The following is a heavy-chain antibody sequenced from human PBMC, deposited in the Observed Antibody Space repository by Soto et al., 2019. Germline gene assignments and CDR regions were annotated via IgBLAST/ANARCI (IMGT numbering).Heavy chain of an antibody. CDR1: GFPFVSCA. CDR2: ISAGGTA. D-gene: IGHD2-2*01. V-gene: IGHV3-23*01. J-gene: IGHJ4*02. CDR3: AKAPFDIAARPSPIDY. Sequence: EVQLLESGGDLVQPGGSLRLACTASGFPFVSCAMNWVRHAPGKGLEWVSAISAGGTAFYADSVKGRFTISRDNSRDTVYLQMNSLSAEDTAVYFCAKAPFDIAARPSPIDYWGQGTLVTVSS.